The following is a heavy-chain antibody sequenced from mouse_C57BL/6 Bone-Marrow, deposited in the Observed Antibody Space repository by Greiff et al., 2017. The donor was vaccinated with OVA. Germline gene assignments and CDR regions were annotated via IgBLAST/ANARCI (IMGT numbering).Heavy chain of an antibody. CDR2: INCDGSST. CDR3: ARSPHYYGCLYFDY. V-gene: IGHV5-16*01. CDR1: GFTFSDYY. D-gene: IGHD1-2*01. Sequence: EVKLMESEGGLVQPGSSMKLSCTASGFTFSDYYMAWVRQVPEKGLEWVANINCDGSSTYYLDSLKSRFIISRDNAKNTLYLQMSSLKSEDAATYYCARSPHYYGCLYFDYWGQGTTLTVSS. J-gene: IGHJ2*01.